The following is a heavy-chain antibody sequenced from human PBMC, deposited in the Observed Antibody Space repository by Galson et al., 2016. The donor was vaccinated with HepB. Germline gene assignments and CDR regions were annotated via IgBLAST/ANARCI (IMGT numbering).Heavy chain of an antibody. V-gene: IGHV1-2*02. CDR1: GVTFTGYY. Sequence: SVKVSCKASGVTFTGYYFHWVRHAPGQGLEWMVWINTQSGGTNYAQKFQGRVTMTTDTSMRTVYMELTSLKSDETAIYYCAKEMKIVSSTGEGERDYWGQGTLVTVSS. J-gene: IGHJ4*02. D-gene: IGHD5/OR15-5a*01. CDR3: AKEMKIVSSTGEGERDY. CDR2: INTQSGGT.